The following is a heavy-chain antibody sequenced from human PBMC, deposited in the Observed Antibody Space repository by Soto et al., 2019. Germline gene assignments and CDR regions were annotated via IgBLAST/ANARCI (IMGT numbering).Heavy chain of an antibody. CDR1: GDRVSSNSAA. Sequence: QTLSLTCAISGDRVSSNSAAWNWLRQSPSRGLEWLGRTYYRSKWYSDYAVSVRSRIIINPDTSKNQFSLQLDSVTPEDTAVYYCARYTSAWYLDYWGQGTLVTVSS. CDR2: TYYRSKWYS. CDR3: ARYTSAWYLDY. J-gene: IGHJ4*02. V-gene: IGHV6-1*01. D-gene: IGHD1-1*01.